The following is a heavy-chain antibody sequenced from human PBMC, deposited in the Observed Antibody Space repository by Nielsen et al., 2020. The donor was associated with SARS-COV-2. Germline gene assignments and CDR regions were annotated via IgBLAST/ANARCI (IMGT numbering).Heavy chain of an antibody. CDR2: IYYPGIYRGIT. J-gene: IGHJ4*02. CDR3: ARFYGDGPFDY. V-gene: IGHV4-59*01. Sequence: SDTLSLTCSVSGASISGYYWNWIRQPPGKGLEWIGYIYYPGIYRGITNYHPSLNSRVTISLDTSKNQFSLDLTSVTAADTAVYYCARFYGDGPFDYWGQGTLVTVPS. D-gene: IGHD4-17*01. CDR1: GASISGYY.